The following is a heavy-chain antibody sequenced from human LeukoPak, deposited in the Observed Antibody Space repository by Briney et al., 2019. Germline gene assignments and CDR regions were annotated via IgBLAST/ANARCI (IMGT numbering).Heavy chain of an antibody. Sequence: GGSLRLSCAASGFTFDDYSMHWVRQAPGKGLEWDSLISGDGGTTYYADSVKGRFTISRDNSKNSLYLQMSSLRTEDTALYYCAKHNWNYDSWGQGTLVTVSS. J-gene: IGHJ5*01. CDR1: GFTFDDYS. CDR3: AKHNWNYDS. D-gene: IGHD1-1*01. V-gene: IGHV3-43*02. CDR2: ISGDGGTT.